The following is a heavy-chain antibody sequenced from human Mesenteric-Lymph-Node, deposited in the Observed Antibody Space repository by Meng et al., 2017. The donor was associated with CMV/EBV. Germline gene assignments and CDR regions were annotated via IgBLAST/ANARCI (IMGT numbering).Heavy chain of an antibody. V-gene: IGHV4-39*07. CDR3: ARDLWTGMDV. J-gene: IGHJ6*02. D-gene: IGHD2-21*01. CDR2: IYYSGNT. Sequence: SETLSLTCTVSGGSISNSSYYWGWIRQPPGKGLEWIGSIYYSGNTYYSPSLKSRVTISVDTSKNQFSLKLSSVTAADTAVYYCARDLWTGMDVWGQGTTVTVSS. CDR1: GGSISNSSYY.